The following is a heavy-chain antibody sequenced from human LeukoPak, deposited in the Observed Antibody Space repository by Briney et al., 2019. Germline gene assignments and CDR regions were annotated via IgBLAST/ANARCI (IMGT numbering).Heavy chain of an antibody. CDR3: ARQTAKNVDIARFDY. J-gene: IGHJ4*02. CDR1: GGSINNYY. CDR2: IYYSGST. D-gene: IGHD5-18*01. V-gene: IGHV4-59*08. Sequence: PSETLSLTCTISGGSINNYYWSWIRQPPGKGLEWIGYIYYSGSTNYNPSLNSRVNISLDTSKNQFSLRLSSVTAADTAVYYCARQTAKNVDIARFDYWGQGTLVTVSS.